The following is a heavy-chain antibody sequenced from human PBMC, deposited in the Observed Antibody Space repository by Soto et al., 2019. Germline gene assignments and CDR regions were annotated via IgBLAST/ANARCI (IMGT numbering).Heavy chain of an antibody. CDR3: ARGRGYSGRIAFRRIYFDY. CDR2: INHSGST. J-gene: IGHJ4*02. Sequence: SETLSLTCAVYGGSFSGYYWSWIRQPPGKGLEWIGEINHSGSTNYNPSLKSRVTISVDTSKNQFSLKLSSVTAADTAVYYCARGRGYSGRIAFRRIYFDYWGQGTLVTVSS. CDR1: GGSFSGYY. V-gene: IGHV4-34*01. D-gene: IGHD5-12*01.